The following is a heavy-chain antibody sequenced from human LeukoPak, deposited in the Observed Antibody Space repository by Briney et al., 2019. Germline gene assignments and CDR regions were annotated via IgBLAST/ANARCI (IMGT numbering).Heavy chain of an antibody. CDR2: ISGSGGST. CDR1: GFTFSSYA. CDR3: ARGLRSGSYYNLEAGFDY. J-gene: IGHJ4*02. D-gene: IGHD3-10*02. V-gene: IGHV3-23*01. Sequence: GGSLRLSCAASGFTFSSYAMSWVRQAPGKGLEWVSAISGSGGSTYYADSVKGRFTISRDNSKNTLYLQMNSLRAEDTAVYYCARGLRSGSYYNLEAGFDYWGQGTLVTVSS.